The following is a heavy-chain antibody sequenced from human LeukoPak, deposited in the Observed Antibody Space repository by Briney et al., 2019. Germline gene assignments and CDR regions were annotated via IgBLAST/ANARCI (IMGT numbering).Heavy chain of an antibody. CDR3: AKVGITYYYDSSGYYWDY. CDR1: GFTFSSYA. J-gene: IGHJ4*02. D-gene: IGHD3-22*01. Sequence: GGSLRLSCVASGFTFSSYAMSWVRQAPGKGLEWVSAISGSGGSTYYADSVKGRFTISRDNSKNTLYLQMNSLRAEDTAVYYCAKVGITYYYDSSGYYWDYWGQGTLVTVSS. V-gene: IGHV3-23*01. CDR2: ISGSGGST.